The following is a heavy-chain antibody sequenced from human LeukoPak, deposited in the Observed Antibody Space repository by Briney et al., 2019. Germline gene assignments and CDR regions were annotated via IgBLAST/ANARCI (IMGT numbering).Heavy chain of an antibody. CDR3: ASHPASDPGAFDP. Sequence: SETLSLTCTVSGGSISSYYWSWIRQPPGKGLKWIGYIYYSGSTNYNPSLKSRVTISVDTSKNQFSLKLSSVTAADTAVYYCASHPASDPGAFDPWGQGTLVTVSS. J-gene: IGHJ5*02. V-gene: IGHV4-59*01. D-gene: IGHD4/OR15-4a*01. CDR2: IYYSGST. CDR1: GGSISSYY.